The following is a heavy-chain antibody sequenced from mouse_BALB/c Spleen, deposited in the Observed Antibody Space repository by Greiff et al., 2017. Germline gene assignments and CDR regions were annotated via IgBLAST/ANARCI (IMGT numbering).Heavy chain of an antibody. Sequence: EVKLVESGGGLVKPGGSLKLSCAASGFTFSSYAMSWVRQTPEKRLEWVASISSGGSTYYPDSAKGRFTISRDNARNILYLQMSSLRSEDTAMYYCARGGYGSSYYFDYWGQGTTLTVSS. CDR1: GFTFSSYA. D-gene: IGHD1-1*01. CDR2: ISSGGST. CDR3: ARGGYGSSYYFDY. V-gene: IGHV5-6-5*01. J-gene: IGHJ2*01.